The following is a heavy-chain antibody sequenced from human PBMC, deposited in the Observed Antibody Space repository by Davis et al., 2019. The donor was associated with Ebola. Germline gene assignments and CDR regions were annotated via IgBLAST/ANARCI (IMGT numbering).Heavy chain of an antibody. J-gene: IGHJ4*02. CDR2: VNPASGYT. CDR1: AYAFTGYY. CDR3: ARVLWYGPLHSVSYYYDY. D-gene: IGHD1-26*01. Sequence: AASVKVSRKASAYAFTGYYIHWVRQAPGQGLEWVGRVNPASGYTNYAQNFQGRVTMTRDASITTAYVELSGLTYDDTALYYCARVLWYGPLHSVSYYYDYWGQGTLVTVSS. V-gene: IGHV1-2*06.